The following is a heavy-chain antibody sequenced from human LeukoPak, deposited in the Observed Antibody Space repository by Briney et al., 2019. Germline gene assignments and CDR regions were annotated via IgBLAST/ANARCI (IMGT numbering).Heavy chain of an antibody. D-gene: IGHD1-26*01. CDR3: AKVGSSGRGIDY. CDR1: GFTFSSYG. V-gene: IGHV3-30*18. CDR2: ISYDGSNK. J-gene: IGHJ4*02. Sequence: GGSLRLSCAASGFTFSSYGMHWVRQAPGKGLEWVAVISYDGSNKYYADSVKGRFTISRDNSKNTLYLQMNSLRAEDTAVYYCAKVGSSGRGIDYWGQGTLVTVSS.